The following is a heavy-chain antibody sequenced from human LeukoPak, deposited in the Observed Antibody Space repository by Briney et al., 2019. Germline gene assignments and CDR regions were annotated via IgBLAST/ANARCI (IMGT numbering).Heavy chain of an antibody. D-gene: IGHD3-10*01. CDR2: IRSNAYGATT. CDR1: GFTFSDYY. J-gene: IGHJ6*04. V-gene: IGHV3-49*04. Sequence: PGRSLRLSRAATGFTFSDYYMSWVRQAPGKGLEWVSFIRSNAYGATTEYAASVKGRFTISRDDSKSIAYLQMNSLKTEDTAVYYCSRADYYGSGSPISLDVWGKGTTVTVSS. CDR3: SRADYYGSGSPISLDV.